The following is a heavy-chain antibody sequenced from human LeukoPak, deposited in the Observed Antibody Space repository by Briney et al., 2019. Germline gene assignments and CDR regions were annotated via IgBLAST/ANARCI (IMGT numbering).Heavy chain of an antibody. J-gene: IGHJ4*02. CDR1: GFTFSSYA. Sequence: GGSLRLSCAASGFTFSSYAMHWVRQAPGKGLEWVAVISYDGSNKYYADSVKGRFTISRDNSKNTLYLQMNSLRAEDTAVYYCARPSEDFQTNYDILTGYLDYWGQGTLVTVSS. V-gene: IGHV3-30-3*01. CDR3: ARPSEDFQTNYDILTGYLDY. D-gene: IGHD3-9*01. CDR2: ISYDGSNK.